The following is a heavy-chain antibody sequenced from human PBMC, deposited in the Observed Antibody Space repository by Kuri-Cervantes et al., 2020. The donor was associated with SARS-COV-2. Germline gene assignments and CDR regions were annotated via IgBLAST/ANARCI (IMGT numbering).Heavy chain of an antibody. Sequence: GSLRLSCAVYGGSFSGYYWSWIRQPPGKGLEWIGEINHSGSTNYNPSLKSRVTISVDTSQNHFSLKLTSVTAADTAVYYCARGEMKESTSSPYYFHYWGQGTLVTGYS. CDR2: INHSGST. CDR1: GGSFSGYY. CDR3: ARGEMKESTSSPYYFHY. D-gene: IGHD6-6*01. V-gene: IGHV4-34*01. J-gene: IGHJ4*02.